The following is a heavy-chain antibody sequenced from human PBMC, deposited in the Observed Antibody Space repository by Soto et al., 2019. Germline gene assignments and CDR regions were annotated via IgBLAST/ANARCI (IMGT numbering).Heavy chain of an antibody. J-gene: IGHJ3*02. Sequence: SETLSLTCAVYGGSFSGYYWSWIRQPPGKGLEWIGEINHSGSTNYNLSLKSRVTISVDTSKNQFSLKLSSVTAADTAVYYCASPRRLLTKYAFDIWGQGTMVTVSS. V-gene: IGHV4-34*01. D-gene: IGHD1-26*01. CDR1: GGSFSGYY. CDR3: ASPRRLLTKYAFDI. CDR2: INHSGST.